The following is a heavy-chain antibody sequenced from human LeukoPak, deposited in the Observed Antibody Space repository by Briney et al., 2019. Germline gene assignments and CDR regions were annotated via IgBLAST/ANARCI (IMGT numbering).Heavy chain of an antibody. CDR2: IQYDGSNK. D-gene: IGHD6-13*01. J-gene: IGHJ4*02. V-gene: IGHV3-30*02. CDR3: AKERYSSSSLFAITPFDY. Sequence: GGSLRLSCTASGFTFSSYGMHWVRQAPGKGLEWVAIIQYDGSNKYYVDSVQGRFTISRDNSKNTLYLQINSLRAEDTAVYYCAKERYSSSSLFAITPFDYWGQGTLVTVSS. CDR1: GFTFSSYG.